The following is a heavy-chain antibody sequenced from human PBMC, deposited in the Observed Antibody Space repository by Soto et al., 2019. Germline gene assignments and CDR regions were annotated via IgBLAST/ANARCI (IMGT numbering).Heavy chain of an antibody. CDR3: ARALSDGYNPNFYY. D-gene: IGHD5-12*01. J-gene: IGHJ4*02. Sequence: SVKVSCKASGGTFSSYTISWVRQAPGQGLEWMGRIIPILGIANYAQKFQGRVTITADKSTSTAYMELSSLRSEDTAVYYCARALSDGYNPNFYYWGQGTLVTVSS. V-gene: IGHV1-69*02. CDR1: GGTFSSYT. CDR2: IIPILGIA.